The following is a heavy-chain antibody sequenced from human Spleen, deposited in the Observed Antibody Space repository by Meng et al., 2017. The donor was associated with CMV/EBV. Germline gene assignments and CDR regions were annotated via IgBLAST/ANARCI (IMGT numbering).Heavy chain of an antibody. Sequence: CAASGFARSNYAMSWVRQAPGKGLEWVSAISGVGGGTYYADSVKGRFTVSRDNSKNTLYLQMNSLRAEDTAIYYCAKEDGGLYGVLDSWGQGTLVTVSS. CDR1: GFARSNYA. CDR3: AKEDGGLYGVLDS. D-gene: IGHD4-17*01. J-gene: IGHJ4*02. CDR2: ISGVGGGT. V-gene: IGHV3-23*01.